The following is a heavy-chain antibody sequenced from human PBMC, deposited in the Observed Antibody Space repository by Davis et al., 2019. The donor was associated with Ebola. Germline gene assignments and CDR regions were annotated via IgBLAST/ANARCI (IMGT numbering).Heavy chain of an antibody. J-gene: IGHJ4*02. CDR3: ARGPLGYCSSTSCPPRFDY. CDR1: GGSISSYY. V-gene: IGHV4-59*01. Sequence: PSETLSLTCTVSGGSISSYYWSWIRQPPGKGLEWIGYIYYSGSTNYNPSLKSRVTISVDTSKNQFSLKLSSVTAADTAVYYCARGPLGYCSSTSCPPRFDYWGQGTLVTVSS. CDR2: IYYSGST. D-gene: IGHD2-2*01.